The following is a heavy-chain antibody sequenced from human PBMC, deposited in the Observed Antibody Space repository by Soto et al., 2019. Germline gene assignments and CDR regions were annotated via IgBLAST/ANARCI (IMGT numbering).Heavy chain of an antibody. J-gene: IGHJ5*02. CDR1: GFTFTLCE. CDR3: AKIRDGSGIDQ. Sequence: GGSLRLSCAASGFTFTLCEMAWVRRAPGKGLEWVSSVSVSGEGTFYADSVKGRFTISRDSSNNMLFLQMNSLRPDDSAVYLCAKIRDGSGIDQWGQGIQVTVSS. V-gene: IGHV3-23*01. CDR2: VSVSGEGT. D-gene: IGHD3-22*01.